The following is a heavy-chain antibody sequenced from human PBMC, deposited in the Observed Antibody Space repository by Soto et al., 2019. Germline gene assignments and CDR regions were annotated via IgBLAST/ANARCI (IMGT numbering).Heavy chain of an antibody. J-gene: IGHJ6*03. V-gene: IGHV1-8*01. Sequence: VKVSCKASGYTFTSYDTNWVRQATGQGLEWMGWMNPDSGNTGYAQKFQGRVTMTRNTSISTAYMELSSLRSEDTAVYYCARXXXXXXXXXXXXXXXXYYXXDVWGXGTTXTV. CDR1: GYTFTSYD. CDR3: ARXXXXXXXXXXXXXXXXYYXXDV. CDR2: MNPDSGNT.